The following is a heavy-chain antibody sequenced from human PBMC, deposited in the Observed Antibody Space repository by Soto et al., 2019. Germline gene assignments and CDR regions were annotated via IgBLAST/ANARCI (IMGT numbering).Heavy chain of an antibody. CDR1: GGSISSYS. V-gene: IGHV4-4*07. Sequence: SETLSLTCTVSGGSISSYSWSWIRQAAGKGLEWIGRIYASGRTNHNPSLKSRVTISVDTSKNHFSLKLSSVTAADTAVYYCARDSGSSYYYYYGMDVWGQGTTVTVSS. J-gene: IGHJ6*02. CDR3: ARDSGSSYYYYYGMDV. CDR2: IYASGRT. D-gene: IGHD1-26*01.